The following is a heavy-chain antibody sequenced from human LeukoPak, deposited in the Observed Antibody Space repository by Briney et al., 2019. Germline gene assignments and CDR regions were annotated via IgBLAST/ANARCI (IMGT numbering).Heavy chain of an antibody. CDR1: GYSFTSYW. D-gene: IGHD2-2*01. CDR2: IYPGDSDT. CDR3: ASPATFCISTICTFHH. Sequence: KSGESLKISCKGSGYSFTSYWIGWVRQMPGKGLEWMGIIYPGDSDTRYSPSFQGQVTISADKSISTAYLQWSSLKASDTAMYYCASPATFCISTICTFHHWGQGTLVTVSS. V-gene: IGHV5-51*01. J-gene: IGHJ1*01.